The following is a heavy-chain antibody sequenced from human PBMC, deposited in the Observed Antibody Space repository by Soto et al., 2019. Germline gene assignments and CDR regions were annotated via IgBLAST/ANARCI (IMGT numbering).Heavy chain of an antibody. D-gene: IGHD1-26*01. CDR1: GYTFTSYA. V-gene: IGHV1-3*01. CDR3: ARDPQPGGTIWDYYYGMDV. Sequence: ASVKVSCKASGYTFTSYAMHWVRQAPGQRLEWMGWINAGNGNTKYSQKFQGRVTITRDTSASTAYMELSSLRSEDTAVYYCARDPQPGGTIWDYYYGMDVWGKGTTVTVSS. J-gene: IGHJ6*04. CDR2: INAGNGNT.